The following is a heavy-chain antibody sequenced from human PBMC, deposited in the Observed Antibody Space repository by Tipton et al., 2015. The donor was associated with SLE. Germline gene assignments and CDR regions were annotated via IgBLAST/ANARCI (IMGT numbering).Heavy chain of an antibody. CDR2: ISSSSSYI. CDR1: GFTFSSYS. D-gene: IGHD3-3*01. V-gene: IGHV3-21*01. Sequence: SLRLSCAASGFTFSSYSMNWVRQAPGKGLEWVSSISSSSSYIYYADSVKGRFTISRDNANNSLYLQMNSLRAEDTAVFFCARAYCLGSSCNYFWRGYYFDSWVQVILVTVSS. CDR3: ARAYCLGSSCNYFWRGYYFDS. J-gene: IGHJ4*02.